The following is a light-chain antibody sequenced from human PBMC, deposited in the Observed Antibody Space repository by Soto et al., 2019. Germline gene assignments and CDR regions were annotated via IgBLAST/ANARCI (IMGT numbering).Light chain of an antibody. CDR1: SSDVGSYKY. J-gene: IGLJ1*01. Sequence: QSALTQPASVSGSPGQSITISCTGTSSDVGSYKYVSWYQHYPGKAPKLIIYEVSNRPSGVSIRFSGSKSGNTASLTISGLRAEDEADYYCNSYTSTSTPYVFGTGTKLTVL. V-gene: IGLV2-14*01. CDR3: NSYTSTSTPYV. CDR2: EVS.